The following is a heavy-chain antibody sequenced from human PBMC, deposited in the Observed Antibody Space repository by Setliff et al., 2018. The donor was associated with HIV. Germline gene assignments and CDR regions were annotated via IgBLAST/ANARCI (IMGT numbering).Heavy chain of an antibody. CDR3: ARDPAFGAFDI. J-gene: IGHJ3*02. V-gene: IGHV3-7*04. CDR1: GFTFGSSW. Sequence: GGSLRLSCAASGFTFGSSWMTWVRQAPGRGLEYVAGMNRDGREKLYADSVKGRFSISRDNAKNSLYLQMSSLRTEDTAVYFCARDPAFGAFDIWGQGTMVTVSS. D-gene: IGHD3-10*01. CDR2: MNRDGREK.